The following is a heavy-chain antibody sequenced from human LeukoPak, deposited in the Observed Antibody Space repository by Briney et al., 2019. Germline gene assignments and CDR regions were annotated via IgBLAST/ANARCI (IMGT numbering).Heavy chain of an antibody. V-gene: IGHV4-34*01. J-gene: IGHJ4*02. D-gene: IGHD3-16*01. CDR2: INHSGST. CDR3: AVDYSSLDY. CDR1: GGSFSGYY. Sequence: PSETLSLTCAVYGGSFSGYYWSWIRQPPGKGLEWIGEINHSGSTNYNPSLKSRVTISVDTSRNQFSLKLSSVTAADTAVYYCAVDYSSLDYWGQGTLVTVSS.